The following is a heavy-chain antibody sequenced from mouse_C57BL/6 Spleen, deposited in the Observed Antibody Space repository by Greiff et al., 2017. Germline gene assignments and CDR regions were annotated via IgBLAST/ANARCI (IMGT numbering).Heavy chain of an antibody. D-gene: IGHD3-2*02. CDR2: ISSGGSYT. CDR3: ARPQTAQSSYYFDY. J-gene: IGHJ2*01. CDR1: GFTFSSYG. Sequence: EVQLVESGGDLVKPGGSLKLSCAASGFTFSSYGMSWVRQTPDTRLEWVATISSGGSYTYYPDSVKGRFTISRDNAKNTLYLQMSSLKSEDTAMYYCARPQTAQSSYYFDYWGQGTTLTVSS. V-gene: IGHV5-6*01.